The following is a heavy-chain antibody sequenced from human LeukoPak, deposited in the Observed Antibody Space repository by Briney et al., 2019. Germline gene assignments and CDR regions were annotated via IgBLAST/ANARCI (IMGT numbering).Heavy chain of an antibody. D-gene: IGHD3-22*01. Sequence: PGGSLRLSCAASGFTFSSYAMSWVRQAPGKGLEWVSAISGSGGSTYYADSVKGRFTISRDNSKNTLYLQMNSLRAEDTAVYYCAIRVPYYYDSSGYFGFDYWGQGTLVTVSS. CDR1: GFTFSSYA. J-gene: IGHJ4*02. V-gene: IGHV3-23*01. CDR3: AIRVPYYYDSSGYFGFDY. CDR2: ISGSGGST.